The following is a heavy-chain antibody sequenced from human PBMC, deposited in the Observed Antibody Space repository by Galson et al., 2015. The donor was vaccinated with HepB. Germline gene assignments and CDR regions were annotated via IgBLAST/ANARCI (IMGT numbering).Heavy chain of an antibody. CDR2: ISSDGGHK. Sequence: SLRLSCAASGFTFSSYGIHWVRQAPGKGLVWVSRISSDGGHKNYADSVQGRFTISRDNAKNTLFLQMNSLSADDTAVYYCARGSSDWYGIDYWGQGILVTVSS. CDR3: ARGSSDWYGIDY. J-gene: IGHJ4*02. V-gene: IGHV3-74*01. D-gene: IGHD6-19*01. CDR1: GFTFSSYG.